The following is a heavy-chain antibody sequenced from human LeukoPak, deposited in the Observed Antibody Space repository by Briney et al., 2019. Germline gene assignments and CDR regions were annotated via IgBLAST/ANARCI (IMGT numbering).Heavy chain of an antibody. J-gene: IGHJ4*02. D-gene: IGHD4-23*01. CDR3: ASYGGNSGFDC. V-gene: IGHV3-30*03. CDR2: ISYDGSNK. Sequence: PGGSLRLSCAASGFTFSSYGMHWVRQAPGKGLEWVAVISYDGSNKYYADSVKGRFTISRDNSKNTLYLQMNSLRVEDTAVYYCASYGGNSGFDCWGQGTLVTVSS. CDR1: GFTFSSYG.